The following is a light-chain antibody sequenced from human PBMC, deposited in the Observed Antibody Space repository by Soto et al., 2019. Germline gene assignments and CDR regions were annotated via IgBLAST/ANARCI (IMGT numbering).Light chain of an antibody. J-gene: IGLJ3*02. CDR3: CSYAGSYSWV. V-gene: IGLV2-11*01. CDR1: SSDVGDYNY. Sequence: QSALTQPRSVSGSPGQSVTISCTGTSSDVGDYNYVSWYQQHPGKAPKLLVYDVTRRPSGVPDRFSGSKSGNTASLTIPGLQAEDEADYYCCSYAGSYSWVFGGGTKVTVL. CDR2: DVT.